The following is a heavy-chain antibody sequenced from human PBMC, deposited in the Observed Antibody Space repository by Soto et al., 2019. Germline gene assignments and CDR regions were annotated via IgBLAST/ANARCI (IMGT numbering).Heavy chain of an antibody. J-gene: IGHJ4*02. V-gene: IGHV3-48*01. D-gene: IGHD2-8*01. CDR3: ARDPRDIVLMVGFDY. Sequence: HPGGSLRLSCAASGFTFSSYSMNWVRQAPGKGLEWVSYISSSSSTIYYADSVKGRLTISRDNAKNSLYLQMNSLRAEDTAVYYCARDPRDIVLMVGFDYWGQGTLVTVSS. CDR2: ISSSSSTI. CDR1: GFTFSSYS.